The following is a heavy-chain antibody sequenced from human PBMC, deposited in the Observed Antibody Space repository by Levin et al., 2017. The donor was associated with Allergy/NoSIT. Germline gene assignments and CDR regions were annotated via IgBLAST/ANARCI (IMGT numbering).Heavy chain of an antibody. Sequence: GESLKISCAASGFTFSSYAMNWVRQAPGKGLEWVSAISGSGTNTYYADSVKGRFTISRDNSQNTLHLQMNTLRAEDPAVYYCAKVHCSRSDGYEGARRLFEYWGQGTLVTVSS. V-gene: IGHV3-23*01. CDR1: GFTFSSYA. J-gene: IGHJ4*02. CDR3: AKVHCSRSDGYEGARRLFEY. CDR2: ISGSGTNT. D-gene: IGHD2-2*01.